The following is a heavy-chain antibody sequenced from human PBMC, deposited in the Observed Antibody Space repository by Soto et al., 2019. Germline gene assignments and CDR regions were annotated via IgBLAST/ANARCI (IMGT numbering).Heavy chain of an antibody. Sequence: GGSLRLSCAGSGLSVSWEYISWVRQPPGKGLEWVSIIYRGGGTHYADSAKGRCIISRDASKNMVFLQVNNLRPEDTAIYYCARRDDSEAFDIWGQGTTVT. J-gene: IGHJ3*02. CDR2: IYRGGGT. CDR1: GLSVSWEY. D-gene: IGHD5-18*01. V-gene: IGHV3-53*01. CDR3: ARRDDSEAFDI.